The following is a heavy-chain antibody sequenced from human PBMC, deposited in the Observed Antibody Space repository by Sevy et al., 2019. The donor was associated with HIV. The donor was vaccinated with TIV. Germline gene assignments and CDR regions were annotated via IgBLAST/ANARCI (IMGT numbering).Heavy chain of an antibody. V-gene: IGHV3-11*01. D-gene: IGHD4-17*01. CDR3: ARDHVKDGDLGDYYYYAFDV. Sequence: GGSLRLSCAASGFTFSDYYMSWIRQAPDKGLEWISYISGSDSTIYYADSVKGRFTISRDNARNSLYLQMNSLRAEDTAVYYCARDHVKDGDLGDYYYYAFDVWGQGTTVTVSS. CDR2: ISGSDSTI. CDR1: GFTFSDYY. J-gene: IGHJ6*02.